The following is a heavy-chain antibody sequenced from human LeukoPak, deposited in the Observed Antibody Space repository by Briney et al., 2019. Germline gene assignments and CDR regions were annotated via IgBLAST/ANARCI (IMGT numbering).Heavy chain of an antibody. J-gene: IGHJ5*02. V-gene: IGHV3-7*01. D-gene: IGHD3-3*01. CDR3: ARESLPYYDFWSGYRGGWFDP. Sequence: GGSLRLSCAASGFTFSSYWMSWVRQAPGKGLEWVANIKQDGSEKYYVDSVKGRFTISRDNAKNSLYLQMNSLRAEATAVYYCARESLPYYDFWSGYRGGWFDPWGQGTLVTVSS. CDR1: GFTFSSYW. CDR2: IKQDGSEK.